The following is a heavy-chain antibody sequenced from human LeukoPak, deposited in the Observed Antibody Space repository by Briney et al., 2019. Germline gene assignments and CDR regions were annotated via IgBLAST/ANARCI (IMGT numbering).Heavy chain of an antibody. CDR3: AREWLADAFDI. V-gene: IGHV1-69*04. D-gene: IGHD3-22*01. CDR1: GYTFTSYY. CDR2: IIPILGIA. Sequence: SVKVSCKASGYTFTSYYMHWVRQAPGQGLEWMGRIIPILGIANYAQKFQGRVTITADKSTSTAYMELSSLRSEDTAVYYCAREWLADAFDIWGQGTMVTVSS. J-gene: IGHJ3*02.